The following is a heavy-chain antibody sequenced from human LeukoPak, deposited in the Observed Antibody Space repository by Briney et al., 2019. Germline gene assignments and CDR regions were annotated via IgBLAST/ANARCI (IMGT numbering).Heavy chain of an antibody. CDR1: GGSISSSSRY. CDR3: ARDSVAARPDPF. D-gene: IGHD6-6*01. Sequence: SETLSLTCTVSGGSISSSSRYWGWIRQPPGKGLEWIGYIYYSGSTYYNPSLKSRVTISVDTSKNQFSLKLSSVTAADTAVYYCARDSVAARPDPFWGQGTLVTVSS. V-gene: IGHV4-30-4*08. CDR2: IYYSGST. J-gene: IGHJ4*02.